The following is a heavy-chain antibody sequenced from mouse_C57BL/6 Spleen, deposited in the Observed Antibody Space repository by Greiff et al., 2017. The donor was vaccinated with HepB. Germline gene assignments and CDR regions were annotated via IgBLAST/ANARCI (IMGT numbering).Heavy chain of an antibody. V-gene: IGHV5-16*01. Sequence: EVKLVESEGGLVQPGSSMKLSCTASGFTFSDYYMAWVRQVPEKGLEWVANINYDGSSTYYLDSLKSRFIISRDNAKNILYLQMSSLKSEDTATYYCARDGGLTGGFDYWGQGTTLTVPS. J-gene: IGHJ2*01. CDR2: INYDGSST. D-gene: IGHD4-1*01. CDR1: GFTFSDYY. CDR3: ARDGGLTGGFDY.